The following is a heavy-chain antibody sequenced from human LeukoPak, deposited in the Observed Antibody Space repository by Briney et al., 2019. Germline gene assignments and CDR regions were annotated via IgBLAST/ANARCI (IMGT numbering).Heavy chain of an antibody. J-gene: IGHJ4*02. V-gene: IGHV3-23*01. CDR1: GFTFSSYA. CDR2: ISGSGGST. CDR3: ARGDSGYDLRFDY. D-gene: IGHD5-12*01. Sequence: GGSLRLSCAASGFTFSSYAMSWVRQAPGKGLEGVSAISGSGGSTYCADSVKGRFTISRDNSKNTLYLQMNSLRAEDTAVYYCARGDSGYDLRFDYWGQGTLVTVSS.